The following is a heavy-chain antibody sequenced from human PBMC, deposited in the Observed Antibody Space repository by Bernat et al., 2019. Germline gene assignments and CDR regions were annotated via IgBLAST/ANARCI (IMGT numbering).Heavy chain of an antibody. J-gene: IGHJ4*02. Sequence: QVQLVQSGAEVKKPGSSVKVSCKASGGTFSSYAISWVRQAPGQGLEWMGRIIPILGIANYAQKFQGRVTITADKSTSTAYMELSSLRSEDTAVYYCAAYYYDSSGYAFFQNINDYWGQGTLVTVSS. D-gene: IGHD3-22*01. CDR2: IIPILGIA. V-gene: IGHV1-69*04. CDR3: AAYYYDSSGYAFFQNINDY. CDR1: GGTFSSYA.